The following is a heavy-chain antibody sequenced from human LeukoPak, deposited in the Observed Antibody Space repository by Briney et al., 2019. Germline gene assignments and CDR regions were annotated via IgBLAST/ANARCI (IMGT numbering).Heavy chain of an antibody. Sequence: ASVKVSCKASGYTFTNYYMHWVRQAPGQGLEWMGLINPGGGNTNYAQNFQGRVTMTRDTSTGTVYMELSSLRSEDTAIYYCARIRDGYNDAYDIWGQGTVATVPS. CDR2: INPGGGNT. J-gene: IGHJ3*02. D-gene: IGHD5-24*01. CDR1: GYTFTNYY. CDR3: ARIRDGYNDAYDI. V-gene: IGHV1-46*01.